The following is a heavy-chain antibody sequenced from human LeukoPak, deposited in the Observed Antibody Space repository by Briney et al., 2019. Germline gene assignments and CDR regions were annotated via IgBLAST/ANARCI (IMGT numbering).Heavy chain of an antibody. J-gene: IGHJ6*02. CDR1: SGSFTGYF. Sequence: SETLSLACAVSSGSFTGYFWGWIRQPPGKGLEWIGEINHSGSTNYNPSLKSRVTISVDTSKNQFSLKLSSVTAADTAVYYCARVEVTGSYYYYYGMDVWGQGTTVTVSS. V-gene: IGHV4-34*01. D-gene: IGHD3-9*01. CDR3: ARVEVTGSYYYYYGMDV. CDR2: INHSGST.